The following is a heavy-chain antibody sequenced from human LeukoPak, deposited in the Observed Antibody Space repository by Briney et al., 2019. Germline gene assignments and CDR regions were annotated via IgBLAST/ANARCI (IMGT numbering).Heavy chain of an antibody. J-gene: IGHJ4*02. D-gene: IGHD3-10*01. Sequence: PGGSLRLSCAASGFTFSSYGMSWVRQAPGKGLEWVSSISSSSSYIYYADSVKGRFTISRDNAKNSLYLQMNSLRAEDTAVYYCAREGVSGVNDYWGQGTLVTVSS. CDR2: ISSSSSYI. CDR1: GFTFSSYG. V-gene: IGHV3-21*01. CDR3: AREGVSGVNDY.